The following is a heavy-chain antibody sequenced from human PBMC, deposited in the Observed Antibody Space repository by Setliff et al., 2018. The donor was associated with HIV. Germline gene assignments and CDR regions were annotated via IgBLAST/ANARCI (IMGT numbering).Heavy chain of an antibody. CDR1: GGSITRSSYY. Sequence: PSETLSLTCTVSGGSITRSSYYWAWIRQPPGKGLEWIGNIFYSGHTFYNPSLRSRVTISVDTSKNQFSLKLSSVTAADTAVYYCARGFRRFWSFYYYYYMDVWGKGTTVTVSS. CDR2: IFYSGHT. D-gene: IGHD3-3*01. V-gene: IGHV4-39*07. J-gene: IGHJ6*03. CDR3: ARGFRRFWSFYYYYYMDV.